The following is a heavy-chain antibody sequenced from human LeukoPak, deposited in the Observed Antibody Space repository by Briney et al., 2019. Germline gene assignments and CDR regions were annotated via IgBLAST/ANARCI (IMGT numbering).Heavy chain of an antibody. CDR1: GFTFSTFT. V-gene: IGHV3-48*03. J-gene: IGHJ4*02. D-gene: IGHD6-6*01. Sequence: GGSLRLSCATSGFTFSTFTMTWVRQAPGKGLEWVSYISSSGGSIYYAASVKGRFTISRDNAKNSLYLQMNSLRAEDTAVYYCARMRPEFDYWGQGTLVTVSS. CDR3: ARMRPEFDY. CDR2: ISSSGGSI.